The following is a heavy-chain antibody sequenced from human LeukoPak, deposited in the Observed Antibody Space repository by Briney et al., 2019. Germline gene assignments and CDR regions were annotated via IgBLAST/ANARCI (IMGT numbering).Heavy chain of an antibody. V-gene: IGHV3-33*01. CDR3: GEDFSSRWYGWFGP. CDR1: GFTFSSYG. D-gene: IGHD6-13*01. CDR2: IWYDGSNK. Sequence: GGSLRLSCAASGFTFSSYGMHWVRQAPGKGLEWVAVIWYDGSNKYYADSVKGRFTISRDNSKNTLYLQMNTLRAEDTAVYYCGEDFSSRWYGWFGPRGQGTLVTVSS. J-gene: IGHJ5*02.